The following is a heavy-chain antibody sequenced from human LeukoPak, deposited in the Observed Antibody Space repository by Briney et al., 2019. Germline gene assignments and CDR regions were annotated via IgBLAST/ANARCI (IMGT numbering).Heavy chain of an antibody. D-gene: IGHD2-2*01. CDR2: IIPIFGTP. CDR1: GGIFSYP. CDR3: ARPADCSSASCQFDY. V-gene: IGHV1-69*13. J-gene: IGHJ4*02. Sequence: SVKVSCKASGGIFSYPISWVRQAPGQGLEWMGGIIPIFGTPNYAQKFQGRVTITADESTRTAYMELSSLRSEDTAVYYCARPADCSSASCQFDYWGQGTLVTVSS.